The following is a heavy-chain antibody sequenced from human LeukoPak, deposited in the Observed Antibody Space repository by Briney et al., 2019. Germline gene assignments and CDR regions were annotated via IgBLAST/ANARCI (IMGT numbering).Heavy chain of an antibody. Sequence: TGGSLRLSCAASGFTFSSYGMHWVRQAPGKGLEWVAVIWYDGSNKYYADSVKGRFTISRDNSKNTLYLQMNSLRAEDTAVYYCAKDQGKYYYGSGTKWPDYRGQGTLVTVSS. V-gene: IGHV3-33*06. D-gene: IGHD3-10*01. J-gene: IGHJ4*02. CDR3: AKDQGKYYYGSGTKWPDY. CDR2: IWYDGSNK. CDR1: GFTFSSYG.